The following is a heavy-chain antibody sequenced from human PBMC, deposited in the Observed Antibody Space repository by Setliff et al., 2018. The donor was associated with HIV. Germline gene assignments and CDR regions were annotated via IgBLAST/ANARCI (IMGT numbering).Heavy chain of an antibody. CDR3: AKDLGNYYYMDV. Sequence: LRLSCAASGFTFSSYAMSWVRQAPGKGPEWVSAISGSGGSTYYADSVKGRFTISRDNSKNTLYLRLNSLRAEDTAIYYCAKDLGNYYYMDVWGKGTTVTVSS. J-gene: IGHJ6*03. D-gene: IGHD3-10*01. CDR2: ISGSGGST. V-gene: IGHV3-23*01. CDR1: GFTFSSYA.